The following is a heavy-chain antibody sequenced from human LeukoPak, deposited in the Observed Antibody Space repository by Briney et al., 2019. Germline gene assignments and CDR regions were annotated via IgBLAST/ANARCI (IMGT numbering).Heavy chain of an antibody. CDR2: ISGSGRTT. J-gene: IGHJ4*02. V-gene: IGHV3-23*01. CDR1: GFTFSRNA. Sequence: PGGSLRLSCAPSGFTFSRNAIHWVRQAPGKGLQWVSFISGSGRTTEYADSVKGRFTISRDNSKNTLSLQMNSLRVEDTSIYYCAKNVIVNRYFTDWGQGTLITVSS. CDR3: AKNVIVNRYFTD. D-gene: IGHD3-16*02.